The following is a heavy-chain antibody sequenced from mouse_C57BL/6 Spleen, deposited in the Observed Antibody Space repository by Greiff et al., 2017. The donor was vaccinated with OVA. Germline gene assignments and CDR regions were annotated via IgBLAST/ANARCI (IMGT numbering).Heavy chain of an antibody. Sequence: QVQLQQSGPELVKPGASVKISCKASGYAFSSSWMNWVKQRPGKGLEWIGRIYPGDGDTNYNGKFKGKATLTADKSSSTAYMQLSSLTSEDSAVYFCARPDNYYGGSLYYFDYWGQGTTLTVSS. J-gene: IGHJ2*01. CDR1: GYAFSSSW. D-gene: IGHD1-1*01. CDR3: ARPDNYYGGSLYYFDY. V-gene: IGHV1-82*01. CDR2: IYPGDGDT.